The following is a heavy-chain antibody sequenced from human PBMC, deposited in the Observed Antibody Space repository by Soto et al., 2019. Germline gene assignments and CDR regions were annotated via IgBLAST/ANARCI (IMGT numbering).Heavy chain of an antibody. CDR3: AKGPRGSSWPYYYGMDV. J-gene: IGHJ6*02. D-gene: IGHD6-13*01. V-gene: IGHV3-23*01. Sequence: GGSLRLSCAASGFTFSSYAMSWVRQAPGKGLEWVSAISGSGGSTYYADSVKGRFTISRDNSKNTLYLQMNSLRAEDTAVYYCAKGPRGSSWPYYYGMDVWGQGTTVTVSS. CDR1: GFTFSSYA. CDR2: ISGSGGST.